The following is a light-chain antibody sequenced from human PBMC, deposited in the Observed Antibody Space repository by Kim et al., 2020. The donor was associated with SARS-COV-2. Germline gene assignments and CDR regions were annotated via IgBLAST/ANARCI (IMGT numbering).Light chain of an antibody. CDR1: SSEVGGYNY. J-gene: IGLJ2*01. CDR2: EVS. CDR3: SSYAGSLV. Sequence: QSALTQPPSASGSPGQSVTISCTGTSSEVGGYNYVSWYQQHPGKAPKLMIYEVSKRPSGVPDRFSGSKSGNTASLTVSGLQAEDEADYYCSSYAGSLVFGGGTKLTVL. V-gene: IGLV2-8*01.